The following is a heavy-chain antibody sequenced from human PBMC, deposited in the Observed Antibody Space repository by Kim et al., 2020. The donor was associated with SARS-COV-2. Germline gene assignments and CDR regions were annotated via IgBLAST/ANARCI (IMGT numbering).Heavy chain of an antibody. D-gene: IGHD3-9*01. CDR3: ARGGELLRYFDWLLLGGNYGMDV. V-gene: IGHV3-21*01. CDR2: ISSNSSYI. Sequence: GGSLRLSCAASGFTFSSYNMNWVRQAPGKGLEWVSFISSNSSYIYYADSVKGRFTISRDIAKNSLYLQMNSLRAEDTAVYYCARGGELLRYFDWLLLGGNYGMDVWGQGTTVTVSS. J-gene: IGHJ6*01. CDR1: GFTFSSYN.